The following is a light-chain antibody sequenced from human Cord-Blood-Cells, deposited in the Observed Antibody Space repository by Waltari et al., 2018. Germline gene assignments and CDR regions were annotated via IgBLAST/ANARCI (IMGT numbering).Light chain of an antibody. CDR3: SSYTSSSTWV. V-gene: IGLV2-14*01. CDR2: KVS. CDR1: SSAVLGYNY. Sequence: QSALTQPASVSGSPGQSITIPCTVTSSAVLGYNYVSCYQQHPGKAPKLMIYKVSNRRSGVSNRFSGSKSGNTASLTISGLQAEDEADYYCSSYTSSSTWVFGGGTKLTVL. J-gene: IGLJ3*02.